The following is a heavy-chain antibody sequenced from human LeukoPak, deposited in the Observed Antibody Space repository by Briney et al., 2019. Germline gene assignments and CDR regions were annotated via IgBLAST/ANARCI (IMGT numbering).Heavy chain of an antibody. D-gene: IGHD2-2*01. CDR2: IGGSGGVT. CDR3: AKDGRGGDCTSASCTNWFGP. V-gene: IGHV3-23*01. J-gene: IGHJ5*02. CDR1: GFTFSTYA. Sequence: GGSLTLSCAASGFTFSTYALTWVRQAPGKGLEWVSTIGGSGGVTYYADSVKGRFTISRDNSKNTLYLQMNSLGAEDTAFYYCAKDGRGGDCTSASCTNWFGPWGQGTLVTVSS.